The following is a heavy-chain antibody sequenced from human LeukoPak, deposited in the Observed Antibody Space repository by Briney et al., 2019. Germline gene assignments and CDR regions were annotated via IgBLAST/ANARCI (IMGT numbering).Heavy chain of an antibody. V-gene: IGHV4-61*02. CDR1: GGSISSGTYY. Sequence: SETLSLTCTVSGGSISSGTYYWSWIRQPAGKGLEWIGRIYTSGSTNYNPSLKSRVTISVDTSKNQFSLKLSSVTAADTAVYYCARVGDYGRKYYFDYWGQGTLVTVSS. CDR2: IYTSGST. J-gene: IGHJ4*02. D-gene: IGHD4-17*01. CDR3: ARVGDYGRKYYFDY.